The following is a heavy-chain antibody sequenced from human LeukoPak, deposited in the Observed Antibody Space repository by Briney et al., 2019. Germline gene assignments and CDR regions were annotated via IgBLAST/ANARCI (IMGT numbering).Heavy chain of an antibody. D-gene: IGHD3-22*01. J-gene: IGHJ4*02. Sequence: GGSLRLSCVGSGFIFSTYEMNWVRQAPGKGLEWLSYISYSGQTIYYADSVKGRFTISRDNAKNSLYLQINSLRVEDTAVYYCARDGRWIKKYEGSSPVWGQGTPVTVSS. CDR3: ARDGRWIKKYEGSSPV. CDR1: GFIFSTYE. V-gene: IGHV3-48*03. CDR2: ISYSGQTI.